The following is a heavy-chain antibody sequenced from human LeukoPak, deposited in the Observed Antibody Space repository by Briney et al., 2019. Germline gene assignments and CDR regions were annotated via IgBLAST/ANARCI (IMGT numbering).Heavy chain of an antibody. V-gene: IGHV1-2*02. D-gene: IGHD3-10*01. CDR1: GYTFTGYY. Sequence: GASVKVSCKASGYTFTGYYMHWVRQAPGQGLEWMGWINPNSGGTNYAQKFQGRVTMTRDTSISTAYMELTRLRSDDTAVYYCARDYGTGTLASSITFDYWGQGTLVTVSS. J-gene: IGHJ4*02. CDR3: ARDYGTGTLASSITFDY. CDR2: INPNSGGT.